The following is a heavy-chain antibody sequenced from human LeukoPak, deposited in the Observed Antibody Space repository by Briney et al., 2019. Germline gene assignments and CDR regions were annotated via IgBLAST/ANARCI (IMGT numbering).Heavy chain of an antibody. J-gene: IGHJ4*02. D-gene: IGHD3-10*01. CDR2: INPNSGGT. CDR1: GYTFTGYY. CDR3: ARDWADYGSGSYSDY. Sequence: GASVKVSCKASGYTFTGYYMHWVRQAPGQGLEWMGWINPNSGGTNYAQKLQGRVTMTTDTSTSTAYMELRSLRSDDTAVYYCARDWADYGSGSYSDYWGQGTLVTVSS. V-gene: IGHV1-2*02.